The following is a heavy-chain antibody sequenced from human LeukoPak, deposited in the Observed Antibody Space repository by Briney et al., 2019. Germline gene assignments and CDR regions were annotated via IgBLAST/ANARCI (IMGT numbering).Heavy chain of an antibody. CDR1: GYTFTGYY. D-gene: IGHD5-24*01. Sequence: ASVKVSCKASGYTFTGYYMHWVRQAPGQGLEWMGWINPNSGGTNYAQKFQGRVTMTRDTSISTAYMELSRLRSDDTAVYFCARDNVEMSTIRDFSYWGQGTLVTVSS. J-gene: IGHJ4*02. CDR2: INPNSGGT. CDR3: ARDNVEMSTIRDFSY. V-gene: IGHV1-2*02.